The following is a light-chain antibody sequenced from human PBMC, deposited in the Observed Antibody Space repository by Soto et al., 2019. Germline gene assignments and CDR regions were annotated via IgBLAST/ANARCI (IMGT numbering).Light chain of an antibody. V-gene: IGKV1-5*03. CDR3: KQYYAYSYT. CDR1: QAVNSW. CDR2: RAA. J-gene: IGKJ2*01. Sequence: IQMTQSPSTVSASVGDRVTITCRARQAVNSWVAWYQHKSGKAPKLLIYRAATLENGVPSRFSGSGSEKEFTLTSSGLQPDDSGTYYCKQYYAYSYTFGQGTKVEIK.